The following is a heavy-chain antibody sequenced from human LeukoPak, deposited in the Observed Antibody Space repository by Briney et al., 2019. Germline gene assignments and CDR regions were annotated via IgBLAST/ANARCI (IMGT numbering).Heavy chain of an antibody. V-gene: IGHV1-18*01. J-gene: IGHJ5*02. CDR3: AKTITMVRGPPGGRFDP. D-gene: IGHD3-10*01. Sequence: GASVTVSCTSSGYTFTIYGISWVRQAPGQGLEWMGWISAYNSDSTYENTLQGRVTMTTDTSTSTAYMEPGSLRSDDTAVYYCAKTITMVRGPPGGRFDPWGQGTLVSVSS. CDR1: GYTFTIYG. CDR2: ISAYNSDS.